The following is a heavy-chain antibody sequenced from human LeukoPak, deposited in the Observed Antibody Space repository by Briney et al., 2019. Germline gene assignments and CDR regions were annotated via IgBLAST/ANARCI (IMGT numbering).Heavy chain of an antibody. V-gene: IGHV3-30*04. CDR2: ISYDGSNK. D-gene: IGHD2-8*01. CDR3: AREDMLAPLDY. CDR1: GFTFSSYA. J-gene: IGHJ4*02. Sequence: GGSLRLSCAASGFTFSSYAMHWVRQAPGKGLEWVAVISYDGSNKYYADSVKGRFTIPRDNSKNTLYLQMNSLRAEDTAVYYCAREDMLAPLDYWGQGTLVTVSS.